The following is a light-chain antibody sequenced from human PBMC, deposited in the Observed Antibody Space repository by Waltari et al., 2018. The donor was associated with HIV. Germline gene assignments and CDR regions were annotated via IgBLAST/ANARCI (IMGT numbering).Light chain of an antibody. J-gene: IGKJ1*01. Sequence: DIQMTQSPSTLSASVGDRVTFTCRASQSISDLLAWYQQKPGRAPNLVIYKASSLESGVPSRFSGSGSGTEFTLTISSLQPDDFATYYCQQYKTYWTFGQGTKVEIK. CDR1: QSISDL. V-gene: IGKV1-5*03. CDR3: QQYKTYWT. CDR2: KAS.